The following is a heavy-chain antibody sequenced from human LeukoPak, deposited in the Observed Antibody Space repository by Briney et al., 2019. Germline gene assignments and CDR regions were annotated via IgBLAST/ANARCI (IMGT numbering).Heavy chain of an antibody. CDR1: GYTFTGYY. D-gene: IGHD1-26*01. CDR3: ARAIYSGSYLKGYYYYMDV. J-gene: IGHJ6*03. Sequence: ASVKVSCKASGYTFTGYYMHWVRQAPGQGLEWMGWINPNSGGTNYAQKFQGRVTMTRDTSISTAYMELSRLRSDYTAVYYCARAIYSGSYLKGYYYYMDVWGKGTTVTVSS. CDR2: INPNSGGT. V-gene: IGHV1-2*02.